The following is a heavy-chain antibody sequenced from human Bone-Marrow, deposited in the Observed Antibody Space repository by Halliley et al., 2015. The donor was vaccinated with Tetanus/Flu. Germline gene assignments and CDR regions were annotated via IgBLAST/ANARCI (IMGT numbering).Heavy chain of an antibody. Sequence: KTDGGTTDYAAPVKGRFTISRDDSKNTLYLQMNSLKTEDTAVYYCTTRRFGEFLRGYYYGMDVWGQGTTVPVSS. J-gene: IGHJ6*02. CDR2: KTDGGTT. D-gene: IGHD3-10*01. V-gene: IGHV3-15*01. CDR3: TTRRFGEFLRGYYYGMDV.